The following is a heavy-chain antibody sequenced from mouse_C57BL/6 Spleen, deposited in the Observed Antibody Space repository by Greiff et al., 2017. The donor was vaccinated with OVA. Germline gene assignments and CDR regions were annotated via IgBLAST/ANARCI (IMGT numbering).Heavy chain of an antibody. CDR3: TRTDYYGSSPYFDY. D-gene: IGHD1-1*01. CDR1: GYTFTDYE. Sequence: VKLQESGAELVRPGASVTLSCKASGYTFTDYEMHWVKQTPVHGLEWIGAIDPETGGTAYNQKFKGKAILTADKSSSTAYMELRSLTSEDSAVYYCTRTDYYGSSPYFDYWGQGTTLTVSS. CDR2: IDPETGGT. V-gene: IGHV1-15*01. J-gene: IGHJ2*01.